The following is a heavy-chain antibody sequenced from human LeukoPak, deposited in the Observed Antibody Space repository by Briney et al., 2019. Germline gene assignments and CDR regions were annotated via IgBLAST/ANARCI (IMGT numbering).Heavy chain of an antibody. D-gene: IGHD4/OR15-4a*01. Sequence: ASVKVSCKASRYTFTNYDINWVRQAAGQGLEWMGWMNPNSGNTGYAQKFQGRVTITRNTSISIAYMELSSLRSEDTAVYYCARRAGAYSHPYDYWGQGTLVTVSS. J-gene: IGHJ4*02. CDR2: MNPNSGNT. CDR3: ARRAGAYSHPYDY. CDR1: RYTFTNYD. V-gene: IGHV1-8*03.